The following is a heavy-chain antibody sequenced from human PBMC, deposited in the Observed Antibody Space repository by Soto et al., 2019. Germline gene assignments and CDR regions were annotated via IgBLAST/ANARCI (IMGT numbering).Heavy chain of an antibody. J-gene: IGHJ3*02. CDR3: AREEENLEWLPHAFDI. CDR1: GFTFSSYG. Sequence: QPGGSLRLSCAASGFTFSSYGMHWVRQAPGKGLEWVAVIWYDGSNKYYADSVKGRFTISRDNSKNTLYLQMNSLRAEDTAVYYCAREEENLEWLPHAFDIWGQGTMVTVSS. CDR2: IWYDGSNK. V-gene: IGHV3-33*01. D-gene: IGHD3-3*01.